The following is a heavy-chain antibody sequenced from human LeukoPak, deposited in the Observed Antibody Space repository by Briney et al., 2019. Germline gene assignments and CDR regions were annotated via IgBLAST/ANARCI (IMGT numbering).Heavy chain of an antibody. CDR3: VRDFQAKPAFDV. CDR1: GVIFSSYG. D-gene: IGHD1-14*01. J-gene: IGHJ3*01. Sequence: PGRSLRLSCAASGVIFSSYGINWVRQAPGQGLEWVAGIQYDGSKQYYIDSVKGRFTISRDNSQNTVYLQMNSLRAEDTAVYYCVRDFQAKPAFDVWGQGTMVTVSS. V-gene: IGHV3-33*05. CDR2: IQYDGSKQ.